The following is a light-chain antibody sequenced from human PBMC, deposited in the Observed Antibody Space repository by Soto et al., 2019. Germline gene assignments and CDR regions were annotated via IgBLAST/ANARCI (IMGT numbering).Light chain of an antibody. V-gene: IGKV1-8*01. CDR3: QQYYSYPLT. CDR1: QGISSY. CDR2: AAS. J-gene: IGKJ4*01. Sequence: AIRMTQSPSSFSASTRDRVTITCRASQGISSYLAWYQQKPGKAPKLLIYAASTLQGGVPSRFSGSGSGPDFTLTISCLQSEDCARCDCQQYYSYPLTFGGGTKVEI.